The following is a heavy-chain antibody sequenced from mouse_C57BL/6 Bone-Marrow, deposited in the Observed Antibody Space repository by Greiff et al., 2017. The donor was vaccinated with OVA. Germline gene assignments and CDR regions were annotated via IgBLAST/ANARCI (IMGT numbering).Heavy chain of an antibody. CDR2: IYPENGDT. J-gene: IGHJ1*03. CDR3: ARAVQEPPNWCFDV. V-gene: IGHV1-12*01. CDR1: GYTFTGYN. D-gene: IGHD3-3*01. Sequence: LQESGAELVRPGASVKMSCKASGYTFTGYNMHWVKQTPRQGLEWIGSIYPENGDTSYNQKFKGKATLTVDKSSNTAYMQLSSLTSEHSAVYFCARAVQEPPNWCFDVWGKGTTVTVSS.